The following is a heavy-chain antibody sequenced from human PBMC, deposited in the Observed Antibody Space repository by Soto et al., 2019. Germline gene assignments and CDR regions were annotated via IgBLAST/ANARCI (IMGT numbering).Heavy chain of an antibody. CDR1: VCTFGDYA. CDR2: IRSKAYGGTT. J-gene: IGHJ4*02. D-gene: IGHD6-13*01. Sequence: SLRLSCTSSVCTFGDYAMSCVRHSPGKGLEWVGFIRSKAYGGTTEYAASVKGRFTISRDDSKSIAYLQMNSLRTEDTAVYYCKWGAAAGIDSRFEYWGQGTLVIVS. CDR3: KWGAAAGIDSRFEY. V-gene: IGHV3-49*04.